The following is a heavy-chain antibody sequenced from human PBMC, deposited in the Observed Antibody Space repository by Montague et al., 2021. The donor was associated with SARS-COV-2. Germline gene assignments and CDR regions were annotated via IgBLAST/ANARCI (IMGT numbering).Heavy chain of an antibody. CDR1: GLTFSSYD. Sequence: SLRLSYAASGLTFSSYDFHWVRQGTGKGLEWVSAVDTAGDPYYADSVKGRFTISRENAKNYVYLQLDSLRAGDTAAYYCARGVKSTIRGIITKRTPLPRGNMDVWGQGTAVIVSS. CDR3: ARGVKSTIRGIITKRTPLPRGNMDV. CDR2: VDTAGDP. J-gene: IGHJ6*02. V-gene: IGHV3-13*05. D-gene: IGHD3-10*01.